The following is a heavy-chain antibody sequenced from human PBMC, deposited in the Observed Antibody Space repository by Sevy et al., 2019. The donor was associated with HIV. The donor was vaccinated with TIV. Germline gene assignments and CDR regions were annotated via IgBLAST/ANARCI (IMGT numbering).Heavy chain of an antibody. CDR3: ARESHYDSNPAP. CDR1: GGTFSSYA. D-gene: IGHD3-3*01. Sequence: ASVKVSCKASGGTFSSYAISWVRQAPGQGLEWMGWIIPIFGTANYAQKFQGRVTITADESTSTADMELSGLRSEDTAVYYCARESHYDSNPAPWGQGTLVTVSS. V-gene: IGHV1-69*13. CDR2: IIPIFGTA. J-gene: IGHJ5*02.